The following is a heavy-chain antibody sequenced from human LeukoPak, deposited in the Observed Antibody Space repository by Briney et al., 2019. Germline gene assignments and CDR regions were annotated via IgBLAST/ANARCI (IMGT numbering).Heavy chain of an antibody. CDR1: GFTFSSYG. D-gene: IGHD3-3*01. CDR3: AKTYYDFWSDYLSWFDP. J-gene: IGHJ5*02. CDR2: IRYDGSKK. V-gene: IGHV3-30*02. Sequence: PGGSLRLSCAASGFTFSSYGMHWVRQAPGKGLEWVAFIRYDGSKKYYADAVKGRFTISRDNSKNTLYLQMDSLRAEDTAVYYCAKTYYDFWSDYLSWFDPWGQGTLVTVSS.